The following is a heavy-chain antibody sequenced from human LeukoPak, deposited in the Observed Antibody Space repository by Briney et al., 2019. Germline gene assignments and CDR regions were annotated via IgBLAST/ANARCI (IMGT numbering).Heavy chain of an antibody. Sequence: GRSLRLSCAASGFTFSSYAMHWVRQAPGKGLEWVAVISYDGSNKYYADSVKGRFTISRDNSKNTLYLQMNSLRAEDTAVYYCARGQFLGYCSSTSCYGHFDYWGQGTLVTVSS. V-gene: IGHV3-30-3*01. CDR2: ISYDGSNK. J-gene: IGHJ4*02. D-gene: IGHD2-2*01. CDR3: ARGQFLGYCSSTSCYGHFDY. CDR1: GFTFSSYA.